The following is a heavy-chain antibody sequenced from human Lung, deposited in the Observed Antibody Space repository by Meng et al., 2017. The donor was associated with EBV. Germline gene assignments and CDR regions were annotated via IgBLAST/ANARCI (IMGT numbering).Heavy chain of an antibody. D-gene: IGHD3-22*01. CDR2: INHSGST. CDR1: GGSFSGYY. CDR3: ARALFDYYDSSGYYDY. V-gene: IGHV4-34*01. J-gene: IGHJ4*02. Sequence: HVHVHRWGPGLLKPPETLSLTCAVYGGSFSGYYWSWIRQPPGKGLEWIGEINHSGSTNYNPSLKSRVTISVDTSKNQFSLKLSSVTAADTAVYYCARALFDYYDSSGYYDYWGQGTLVTVSS.